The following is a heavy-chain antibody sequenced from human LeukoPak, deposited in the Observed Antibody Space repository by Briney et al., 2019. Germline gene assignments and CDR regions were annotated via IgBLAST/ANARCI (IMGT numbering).Heavy chain of an antibody. CDR1: GYTFTSYG. CDR3: ARDRPGHPRPDY. CDR2: ISAYNGNT. J-gene: IGHJ4*02. V-gene: IGHV1-18*01. D-gene: IGHD6-25*01. Sequence: ASVKVSCKASGYTFTSYGISWVRQAPGQGLEWMGWISAYNGNTNYAQKLQGRVTMTTDTSTSTAYMGLRSLRSDDTAVYYCARDRPGHPRPDYWGQGTLVTVSS.